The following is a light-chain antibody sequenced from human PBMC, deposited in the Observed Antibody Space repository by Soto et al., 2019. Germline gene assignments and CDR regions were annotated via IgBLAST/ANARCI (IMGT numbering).Light chain of an antibody. J-gene: IGKJ4*01. CDR1: QSVSSN. CDR3: QQHSNWPLT. V-gene: IGKV3-11*01. CDR2: DAS. Sequence: EIVLIQSPAAVSLSPGERATLSCRASQSVSSNLAWYQQNPGQAPRLLIFDASNRATGIPARFSGSGSGTDFTLTISSLEPEDFAVYYCQQHSNWPLTFGGGTKVDI.